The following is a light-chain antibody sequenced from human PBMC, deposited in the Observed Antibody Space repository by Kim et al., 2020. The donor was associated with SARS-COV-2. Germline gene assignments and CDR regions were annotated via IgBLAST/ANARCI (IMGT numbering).Light chain of an antibody. CDR3: SSYTNKKTII. J-gene: IGLJ2*01. V-gene: IGLV2-14*03. CDR2: DVT. Sequence: GRALTIACTGSSRDVGAYNYVSWYQQHPGKVPKLLLFDVTTRPSGVSSRFSGSRSGNTASLTISGLQTEDEADYYCSSYTNKKTIIFGGGTKLTVL. CDR1: SRDVGAYNY.